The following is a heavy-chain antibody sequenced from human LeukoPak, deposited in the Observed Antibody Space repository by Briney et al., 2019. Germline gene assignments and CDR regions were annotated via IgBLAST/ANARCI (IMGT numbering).Heavy chain of an antibody. D-gene: IGHD5-24*01. CDR1: GFTFDDYG. J-gene: IGHJ3*01. V-gene: IGHV3-20*04. CDR3: AKDRGGGSQLGDAYDV. CDR2: INWNGGST. Sequence: GGSLRLSCAASGFTFDDYGMSWVRQAPGKGLEWVSGINWNGGSTGYADSVKGRFTISRDNAKNSLYLQMNSLRIEDTALYYCAKDRGGGSQLGDAYDVWGQGTMVSVSS.